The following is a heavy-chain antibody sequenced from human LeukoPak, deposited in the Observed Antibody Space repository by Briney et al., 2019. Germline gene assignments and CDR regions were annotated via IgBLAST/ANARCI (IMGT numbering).Heavy chain of an antibody. CDR3: ARAGYYDSSGYGHFQH. D-gene: IGHD3-22*01. CDR1: GGTFSSYA. J-gene: IGHJ1*01. CDR2: IIPIFGTA. Sequence: SVKVSCKASGGTFSSYAISWVRQAPGQGLEWMGGIIPIFGTANYAQKFQGRVTITADGSTSTAYMELSSLRSEDTAVYYCARAGYYDSSGYGHFQHWGQGTLVTVSS. V-gene: IGHV1-69*01.